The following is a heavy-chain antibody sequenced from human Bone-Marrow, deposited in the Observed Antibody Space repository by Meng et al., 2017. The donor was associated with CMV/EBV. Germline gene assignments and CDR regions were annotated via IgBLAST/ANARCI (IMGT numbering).Heavy chain of an antibody. CDR3: AKGERYYYQYDMDV. CDR2: ISSSDSGETT. Sequence: GESLKISCAASGFTFRSHEMNWVRQAPGKGLEWVSYISSSDSGETTYYADSVRGRFTISRDNYKNTLYLQMNSLRAEDTAVYYCAKGERYYYQYDMDVWGQGTTVTVSS. D-gene: IGHD1-1*01. V-gene: IGHV3-48*03. J-gene: IGHJ6*02. CDR1: GFTFRSHE.